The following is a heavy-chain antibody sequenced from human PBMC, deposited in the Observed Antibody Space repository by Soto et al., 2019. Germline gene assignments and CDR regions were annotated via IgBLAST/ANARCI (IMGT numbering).Heavy chain of an antibody. CDR3: ARVVVVIPPGYYYAMDV. Sequence: GGSLRISCAASGFTFSSCAMGWVRQAPGKGLEWVSDIIDSSDTIYYSDSVKGRFTISRDNGKNSLFLQMNSLRDEDTAVYYCARVVVVIPPGYYYAMDVWGQGTTVTVSS. J-gene: IGHJ6*02. V-gene: IGHV3-48*02. CDR2: IIDSSDTI. D-gene: IGHD3-22*01. CDR1: GFTFSSCA.